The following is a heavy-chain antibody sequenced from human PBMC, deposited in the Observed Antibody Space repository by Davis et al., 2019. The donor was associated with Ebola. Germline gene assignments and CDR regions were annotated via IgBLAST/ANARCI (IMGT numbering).Heavy chain of an antibody. Sequence: PGGSLRLSCAASGFTFSSYAMHWVRQAPGKGLEYVSAINSNGGTTYYANSVKGRFTISRDNSKNTLYLQMGSLRAEDMAVYYCARKRPGTTWFDSWGQGTLVTVSS. CDR2: INSNGGTT. CDR3: ARKRPGTTWFDS. CDR1: GFTFSSYA. D-gene: IGHD1-7*01. J-gene: IGHJ5*01. V-gene: IGHV3-64*01.